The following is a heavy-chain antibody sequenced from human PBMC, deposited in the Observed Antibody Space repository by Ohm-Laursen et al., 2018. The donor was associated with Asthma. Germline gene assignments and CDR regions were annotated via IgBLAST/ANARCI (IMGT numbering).Heavy chain of an antibody. J-gene: IGHJ6*02. CDR3: AKDRVVFYYYGMDV. D-gene: IGHD2-2*01. V-gene: IGHV3-30-3*02. CDR1: GFTFSSYA. Sequence: SLRLSCTAAGFTFSSYAMHWVRQAPGKGLEWVAVISYDGSNKYYADSVKGRFTISRDNSKNTLYLQMNSLRAEDTAVYYCAKDRVVFYYYGMDVWGQGTTVTVSS. CDR2: ISYDGSNK.